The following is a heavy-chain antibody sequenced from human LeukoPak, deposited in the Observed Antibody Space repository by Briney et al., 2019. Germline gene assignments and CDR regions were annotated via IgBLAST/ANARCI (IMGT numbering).Heavy chain of an antibody. CDR2: IGIADDT. CDR1: GFTYSNYD. CDR3: VRGGIRVSGIDAFDI. V-gene: IGHV3-13*01. J-gene: IGHJ3*02. D-gene: IGHD5/OR15-5a*01. Sequence: PGGSLRLSCAASGFTYSNYDMHWVRQGPGGGLEWVSAIGIADDTHYADSVKGRFTISRENARNSLCLQINSLRDGDTAVYYCVRGGIRVSGIDAFDIWGQGTVVTVSS.